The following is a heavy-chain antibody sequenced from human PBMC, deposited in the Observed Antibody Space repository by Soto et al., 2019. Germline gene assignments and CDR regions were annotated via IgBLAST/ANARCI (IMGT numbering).Heavy chain of an antibody. CDR3: VRYPRSVGGSYRPDY. Sequence: GGSLRLSCAASGFTFSSYWMHWVRQVPEKGLVWVSRINSDGSITNYADAVKGRFTISRDNVKNTLYLQMNSLRAEDTAVYYCVRYPRSVGGSYRPDYWGQGTLVTVSS. V-gene: IGHV3-74*01. J-gene: IGHJ4*02. D-gene: IGHD3-16*02. CDR2: INSDGSIT. CDR1: GFTFSSYW.